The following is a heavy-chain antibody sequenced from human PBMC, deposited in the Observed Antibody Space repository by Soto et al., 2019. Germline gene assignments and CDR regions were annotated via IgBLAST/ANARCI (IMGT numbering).Heavy chain of an antibody. CDR3: VRYPRSVGGSYRPDY. Sequence: GGSLRLSCAASGFTFSSYWMHWVRQVPEKGLVWVSRINSDGSITNYADAVKGRFTISRDNVKNTLYLQMNSLRAEDTAVYYCVRYPRSVGGSYRPDYWGQGTLVTVSS. V-gene: IGHV3-74*01. J-gene: IGHJ4*02. D-gene: IGHD3-16*02. CDR2: INSDGSIT. CDR1: GFTFSSYW.